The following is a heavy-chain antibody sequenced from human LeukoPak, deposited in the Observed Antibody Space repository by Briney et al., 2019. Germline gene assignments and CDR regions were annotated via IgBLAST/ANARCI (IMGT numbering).Heavy chain of an antibody. D-gene: IGHD4-17*01. CDR1: GFTVSGNY. CDR3: ARALPYDYEFYFDY. V-gene: IGHV3-53*04. CDR2: IYSGGST. J-gene: IGHJ4*02. Sequence: PGGSLRLSCAASGFTVSGNYMSWVRQAPGKGLEWVSVIYSGGSTYYADSVKGRFTISRHNSKNTLYLQMNSLRAEDTAVYYCARALPYDYEFYFDYWGQGTLVTVSS.